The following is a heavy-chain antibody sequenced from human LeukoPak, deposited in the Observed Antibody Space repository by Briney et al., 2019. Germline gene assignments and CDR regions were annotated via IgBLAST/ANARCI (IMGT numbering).Heavy chain of an antibody. J-gene: IGHJ5*02. V-gene: IGHV3-7*01. CDR1: GFTLSSYW. D-gene: IGHD6-6*01. Sequence: GGSLRLSCAASGFTLSSYWMSWVRQAPGKGLEWVANIKQDGSEKYYVDSVKGRFTISRDNAKNSLYLQMNSLRAEDTAVYYCARGAARRWFDPWGQGTLVTVSS. CDR3: ARGAARRWFDP. CDR2: IKQDGSEK.